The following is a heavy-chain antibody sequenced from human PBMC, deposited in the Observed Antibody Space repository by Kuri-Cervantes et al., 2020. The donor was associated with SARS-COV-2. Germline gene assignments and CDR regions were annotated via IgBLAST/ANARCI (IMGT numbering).Heavy chain of an antibody. CDR2: IIPTFGTA. J-gene: IGHJ6*02. Sequence: SVKVSCKASGGTFSSYAISWVRQAPGQGLEWMGGIIPTFGTANYAQKFQGRVTITADKSTSTAYMELSSLRSEDTAVYYCARWEEADYYGMDVWGQGTTVTVSS. CDR1: GGTFSSYA. CDR3: ARWEEADYYGMDV. D-gene: IGHD1-26*01. V-gene: IGHV1-69*06.